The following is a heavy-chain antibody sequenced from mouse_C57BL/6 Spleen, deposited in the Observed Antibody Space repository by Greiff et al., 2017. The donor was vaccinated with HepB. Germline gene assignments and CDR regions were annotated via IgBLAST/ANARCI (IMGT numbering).Heavy chain of an antibody. CDR2: IYPGDGDT. V-gene: IGHV1-82*01. CDR3: ASLYDYDEGYYAMDY. Sequence: VQLQQSGPELVKPGASVKISCKASGYAFSSSWMNWVKQRPGKGLEWIGRIYPGDGDTNYNGKFKGKATLTADKSSSTAYMQLSSLTSEDSAVYFCASLYDYDEGYYAMDYWGQGTSVTASS. J-gene: IGHJ4*01. CDR1: GYAFSSSW. D-gene: IGHD2-4*01.